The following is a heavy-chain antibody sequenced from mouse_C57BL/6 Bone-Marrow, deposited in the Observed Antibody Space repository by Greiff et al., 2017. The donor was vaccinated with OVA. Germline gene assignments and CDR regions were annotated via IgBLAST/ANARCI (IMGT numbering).Heavy chain of an antibody. D-gene: IGHD1-1*01. CDR3: AKNAYYYGSSLYYFDY. Sequence: QVQLQQSGPGLVQPSQSLSITCTVSGFSLTSYGVHWVRQSPGKGLEWLGVIWRGGSTDYNAAFMSRLSITKDNSKSQVFFKMNSLQADDTAIYYCAKNAYYYGSSLYYFDYWGQGTTLTVSS. V-gene: IGHV2-5*01. CDR2: IWRGGST. J-gene: IGHJ2*01. CDR1: GFSLTSYG.